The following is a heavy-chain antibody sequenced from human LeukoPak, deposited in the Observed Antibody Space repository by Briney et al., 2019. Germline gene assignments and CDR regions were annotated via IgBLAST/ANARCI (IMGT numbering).Heavy chain of an antibody. CDR1: GFTFSNYG. D-gene: IGHD4-23*01. Sequence: GRSLRLSCAASGFTFSNYGMHWVRQAPGRGLEWVAIISYDGSNKYYTDSVKGRFTISRDNSKNTLYLQMNSLRAEDTAVYYCAKVSLRWWGYVDYWGQGTLVTVSS. J-gene: IGHJ4*02. CDR2: ISYDGSNK. V-gene: IGHV3-30*18. CDR3: AKVSLRWWGYVDY.